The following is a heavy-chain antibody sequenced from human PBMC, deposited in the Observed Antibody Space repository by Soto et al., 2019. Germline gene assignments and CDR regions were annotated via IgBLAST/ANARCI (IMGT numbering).Heavy chain of an antibody. V-gene: IGHV3-7*05. D-gene: IGHD3-10*01. CDR2: IKQDGSEQ. CDR3: GRKAC. CDR1: GFTFSGYW. J-gene: IGHJ6*02. Sequence: EVQLVESGGGLVQPGGSLRLSCAASGFTFSGYWMSWVRQAPGKGLEWVANIKQDGSEQFYVDSVKGRFTISRDNANESLVLQRYRLTAEGNAVLLFGRKACWGQGTTVTVSS.